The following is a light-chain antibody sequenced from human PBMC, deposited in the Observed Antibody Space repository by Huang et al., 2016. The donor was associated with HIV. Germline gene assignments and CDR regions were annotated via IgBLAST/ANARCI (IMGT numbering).Light chain of an antibody. J-gene: IGKJ2*01. CDR3: QQSVNTPPYT. CDR1: QTIITY. V-gene: IGKV1-39*01. Sequence: DIQMTQSPSSLSASVGDRVTITCRASQTIITYLNWYQQKPGKAPKLLIYGASSLHSGVPSRFSGSGSGTDFTLTISSLQPDDFATYYCQQSVNTPPYTFGQGTKLEIK. CDR2: GAS.